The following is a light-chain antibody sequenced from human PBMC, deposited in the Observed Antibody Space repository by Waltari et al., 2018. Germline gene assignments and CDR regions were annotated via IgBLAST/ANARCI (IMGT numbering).Light chain of an antibody. J-gene: IGLJ2*01. CDR1: SSNIGRTY. V-gene: IGLV1-51*02. CDR2: QDN. Sequence: QSVLTQPPSVSAAPGQRVTISCSGSSSNIGRTYVSCYQQVPGPAPKLLIYQDNKRPSGVSDRFSGSKFGTSASLAITGLQAGAEADYYCSAWDSSLSGVLFGGGTRLTVL. CDR3: SAWDSSLSGVL.